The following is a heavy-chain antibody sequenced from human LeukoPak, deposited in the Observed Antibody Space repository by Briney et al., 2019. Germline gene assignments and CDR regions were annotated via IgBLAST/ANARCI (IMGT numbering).Heavy chain of an antibody. J-gene: IGHJ4*02. D-gene: IGHD4-17*01. CDR3: AGGGLDYGDYVLVY. Sequence: SVKVSCTASGYTFTGYYMHWVRHAPGQGHEWMGWINPNSGGTNNAQKFQGRVTMTRDTSISTAYMELSRLRSDDTAGYYCAGGGLDYGDYVLVYWGQGTLVTVSS. V-gene: IGHV1-2*02. CDR2: INPNSGGT. CDR1: GYTFTGYY.